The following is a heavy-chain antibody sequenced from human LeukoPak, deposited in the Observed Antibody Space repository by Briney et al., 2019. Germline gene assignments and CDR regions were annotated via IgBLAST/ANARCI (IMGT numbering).Heavy chain of an antibody. J-gene: IGHJ6*02. CDR1: GFTFSSYG. V-gene: IGHV3-30*02. Sequence: GGSLRLSCAASGFTFSSYGMHWVRQAPGKGLEWVAFIRYDGSNKYYADSVKGRFTISRDNSKNTLYLQMNSLRAEDTAVYYCAKDKSYYDILTGYSITVPFCYYGMDVWGQGTTVTVSS. D-gene: IGHD3-9*01. CDR2: IRYDGSNK. CDR3: AKDKSYYDILTGYSITVPFCYYGMDV.